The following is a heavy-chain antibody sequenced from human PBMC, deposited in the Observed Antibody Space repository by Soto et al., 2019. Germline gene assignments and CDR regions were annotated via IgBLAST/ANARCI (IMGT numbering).Heavy chain of an antibody. D-gene: IGHD6-6*01. J-gene: IGHJ4*02. Sequence: PGGSLRLSCAASGFTFSSYGMHWVRQAPGKGLEWVAVIWYDGSNKYYADSVKGRFTISRDNTKNTLYLQMDSLTAEDTAVYYCAKGSEFSNSYTLDFDFWGQGALVTVSS. CDR2: IWYDGSNK. CDR3: AKGSEFSNSYTLDFDF. CDR1: GFTFSSYG. V-gene: IGHV3-33*06.